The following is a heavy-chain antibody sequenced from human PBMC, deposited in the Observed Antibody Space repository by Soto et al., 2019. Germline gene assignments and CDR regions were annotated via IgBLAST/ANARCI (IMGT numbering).Heavy chain of an antibody. CDR3: ARLVVPAAGYYGTDV. V-gene: IGHV3-48*03. CDR1: GFTLSSYE. J-gene: IGHJ6*02. CDR2: ISSSGSTI. Sequence: VGSLRLSCAASGFTLSSYEMNWVRQAPGKGLEWVSYISSSGSTIYYADSVKGRFTISRDNAKNSLYLQMNSLRAEDTAVYYCARLVVPAAGYYGTDVWGQGTTVTVSS. D-gene: IGHD2-2*01.